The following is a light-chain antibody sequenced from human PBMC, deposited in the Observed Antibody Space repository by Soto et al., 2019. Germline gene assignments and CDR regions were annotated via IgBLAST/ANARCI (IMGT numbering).Light chain of an antibody. J-gene: IGKJ1*01. V-gene: IGKV3-20*01. CDR1: QSIRSNY. Sequence: EIVLTQSPGTLSLSPGERATLSCRASQSIRSNYLAWYQQKPGQAPRLLIYDASSRATGIPDRFSGSGSGTDFTLTISRLEPEDFAVYYCQQYGSSRTFGQGTKVDIK. CDR2: DAS. CDR3: QQYGSSRT.